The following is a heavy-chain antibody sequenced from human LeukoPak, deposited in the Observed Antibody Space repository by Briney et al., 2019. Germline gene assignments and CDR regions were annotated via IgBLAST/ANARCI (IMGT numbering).Heavy chain of an antibody. V-gene: IGHV3-23*01. CDR1: GFSFSNYA. D-gene: IGHD3-9*01. CDR3: AKWVDYDVLTGYYASDY. J-gene: IGHJ4*02. Sequence: GASLRLSCAASGFSFSNYAMSWVRQVPGKGLEWVSAISGRDDSTYYAESVKGRFTISRDTSKNTLYLQMNSLRAEDTAVYYCAKWVDYDVLTGYYASDYWGQGTLVTVSS. CDR2: ISGRDDST.